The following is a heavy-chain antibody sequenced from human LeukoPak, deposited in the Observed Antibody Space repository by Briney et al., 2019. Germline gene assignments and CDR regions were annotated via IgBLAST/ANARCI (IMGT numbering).Heavy chain of an antibody. CDR3: AREKYYCSSTICYPSWFDP. J-gene: IGHJ5*02. Sequence: PSETLSLTCTVSGGSISSGDYYWSWIRQRPGTGLEWIGYIYYSGNTYYNPSLKSRVAISVDTSKNQFSLKLSSVTAADTAVYYCAREKYYCSSTICYPSWFDPWGQGTLVTVSS. D-gene: IGHD2-2*01. CDR1: GGSISSGDYY. V-gene: IGHV4-31*03. CDR2: IYYSGNT.